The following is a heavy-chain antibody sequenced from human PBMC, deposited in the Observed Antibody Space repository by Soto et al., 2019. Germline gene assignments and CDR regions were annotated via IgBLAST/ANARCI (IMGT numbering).Heavy chain of an antibody. V-gene: IGHV1-46*03. CDR3: ARDPRFLEWSHAFDI. J-gene: IGHJ3*02. Sequence: QVQLVQSGAEVKKPGASVKVSCKASGYTFTSYYMHWVRQAPGQGLEWMGIITPSCGSTIYAQNFQGRVTMTRDTSTSTVYMELSSLRSEDTAVYYCARDPRFLEWSHAFDIWCQGTMVTVSS. D-gene: IGHD3-3*01. CDR2: ITPSCGST. CDR1: GYTFTSYY.